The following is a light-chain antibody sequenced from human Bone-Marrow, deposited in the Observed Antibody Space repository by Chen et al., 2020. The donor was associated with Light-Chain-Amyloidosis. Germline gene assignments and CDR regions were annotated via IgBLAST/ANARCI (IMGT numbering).Light chain of an antibody. J-gene: IGKJ3*01. CDR3: QQAYHSPLT. CDR2: WAS. V-gene: IGKV4-1*01. CDR1: QNVLYIFDNENY. Sequence: IEMTQPPDFLAVSLGQRAHSNRKSRQNVLYIFDNENYLACYQQKPGQPTKLLIHWASPRESGVPERFSGSGSETDFTLTISTLQAEDVAVYYCQQAYHSPLTFGSGTTV.